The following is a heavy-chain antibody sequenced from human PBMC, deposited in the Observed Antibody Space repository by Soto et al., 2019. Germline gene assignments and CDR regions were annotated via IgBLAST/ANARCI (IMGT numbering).Heavy chain of an antibody. CDR3: AKESGTSDYYDSSGYWEFDY. D-gene: IGHD3-22*01. CDR2: ISYDGSNK. J-gene: IGHJ4*02. Sequence: QVQLVESGGGVVQPGRSLRLSCAASGFTFSSYGMHWVRQAPGKGLEWVAVISYDGSNKYYADSVKGRFTISRDNSKNTLSLQMNSLRAEDTAVYYCAKESGTSDYYDSSGYWEFDYWGQGTLVTVSS. CDR1: GFTFSSYG. V-gene: IGHV3-30*18.